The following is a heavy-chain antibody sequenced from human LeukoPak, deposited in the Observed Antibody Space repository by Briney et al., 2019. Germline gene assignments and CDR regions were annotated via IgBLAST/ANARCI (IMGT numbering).Heavy chain of an antibody. CDR2: IGGSVPST. J-gene: IGHJ4*02. CDR1: GFTFSGYA. Sequence: PGGSLRLSCAASGFTFSGYAMSWVRQAPGKGLEWISAIGGSVPSTFYADSVKGRFTISRDNSKSTLFLQMNSLRAEDTAVYYCAKYLSTSPFDYWGQGTLVTVSS. V-gene: IGHV3-23*01. D-gene: IGHD2-2*01. CDR3: AKYLSTSPFDY.